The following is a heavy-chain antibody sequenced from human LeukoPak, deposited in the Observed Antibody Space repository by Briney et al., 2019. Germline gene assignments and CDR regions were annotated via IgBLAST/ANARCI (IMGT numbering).Heavy chain of an antibody. CDR1: GGSFSGYY. CDR3: ARATVVTHAFDI. V-gene: IGHV4-34*01. CDR2: INHSGST. J-gene: IGHJ3*02. Sequence: SETLSLTCAVYGGSFSGYYWSWIRQPPGKGLEWIGEINHSGSTNYNPSLKSRVTISVDTSKNQFSLKLSSVTAADTAVYYCARATVVTHAFDIWGQGTMVTVSS. D-gene: IGHD4-17*01.